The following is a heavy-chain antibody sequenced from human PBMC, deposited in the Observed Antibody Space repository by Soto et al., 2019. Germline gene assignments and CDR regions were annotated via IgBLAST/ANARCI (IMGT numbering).Heavy chain of an antibody. Sequence: VASVKVSCKASGYTFTSYGISWVRQAPGQGLEWMGWISAYNGNTNYAQKLQGRVTMTTDTSTSTAYMELRSLRSDDTAVYYCARERGYDILTGYFYYYYGMDVWGQGTTVTVSS. CDR2: ISAYNGNT. CDR3: ARERGYDILTGYFYYYYGMDV. D-gene: IGHD3-9*01. CDR1: GYTFTSYG. V-gene: IGHV1-18*01. J-gene: IGHJ6*02.